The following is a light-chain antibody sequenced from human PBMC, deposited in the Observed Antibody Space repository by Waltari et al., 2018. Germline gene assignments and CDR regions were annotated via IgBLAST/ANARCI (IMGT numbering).Light chain of an antibody. J-gene: IGLJ3*02. Sequence: QTVVTQEPSFSVSPGGTVTLTCGLSSGSVSISYYPSWYQQTPGQAPRMLIYSTNTRSSGVPDRFSGSILGNKAALTITGAQADDESDYYCVLYMGSGIWVFGGGTKLTVL. CDR3: VLYMGSGIWV. CDR1: SGSVSISYY. CDR2: STN. V-gene: IGLV8-61*01.